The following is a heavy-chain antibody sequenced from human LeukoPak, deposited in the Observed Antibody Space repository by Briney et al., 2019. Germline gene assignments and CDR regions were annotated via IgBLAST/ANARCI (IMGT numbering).Heavy chain of an antibody. CDR3: ARATYYDFWSGYSTFDYYYYMDV. CDR1: GGTFSSYA. D-gene: IGHD3-3*01. J-gene: IGHJ6*03. V-gene: IGHV1-69*01. Sequence: SVKVSCKASGGTFSSYAISWVRQAPGQGLEWMGGIISIFGTANYAQKFQGRVTITADESTSTAYMELSSLRSEDTAVYYCARATYYDFWSGYSTFDYYYYMDVWGKGTTVTVSS. CDR2: IISIFGTA.